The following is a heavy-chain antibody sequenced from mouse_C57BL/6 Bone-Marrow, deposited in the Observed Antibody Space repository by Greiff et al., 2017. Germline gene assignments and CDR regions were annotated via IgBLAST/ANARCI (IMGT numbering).Heavy chain of an antibody. CDR2: MHPNGGSP. CDR3: ARSYDYNDYTMDY. CDR1: GYTFTNYW. D-gene: IGHD2-4*01. Sequence: VQLQQPGAELVKPGASVKLSCKASGYTFTNYWMHWVKQRPGQGLEWIGMMHPNGGSPDYNEKFKSEATLSVDKSYRTAYMELGSLTSEYSAVYDIARSYDYNDYTMDYWGQGTSVTVSS. J-gene: IGHJ4*01. V-gene: IGHV1-64*01.